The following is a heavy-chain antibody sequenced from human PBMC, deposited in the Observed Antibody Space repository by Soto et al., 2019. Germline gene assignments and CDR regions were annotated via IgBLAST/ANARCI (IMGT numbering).Heavy chain of an antibody. Sequence: SETLSLTCAVSGGSISSGGYSWSWIRQPPGKGLEWIGYIYHSGSTYYNPSLKSRVTISVDTSKNQFSLKLSSVTAADTAVYYCALIGGNDAPGYYYYYGMDVWGQGTTVTVSS. J-gene: IGHJ6*02. CDR1: GGSISSGGYS. V-gene: IGHV4-30-2*01. CDR2: IYHSGST. CDR3: ALIGGNDAPGYYYYYGMDV. D-gene: IGHD1-1*01.